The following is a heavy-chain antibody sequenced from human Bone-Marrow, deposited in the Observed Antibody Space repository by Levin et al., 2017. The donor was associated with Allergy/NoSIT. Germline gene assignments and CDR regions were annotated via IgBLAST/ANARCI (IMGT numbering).Heavy chain of an antibody. CDR2: IKPDGSEK. V-gene: IGHV3-7*01. J-gene: IGHJ4*02. D-gene: IGHD1-26*01. Sequence: QAGGSLRLSCAASGFIFSVYWMTWVRQAPGKGLEWVANIKPDGSEKNYVDSVKGRFTISRDDAKNSLYLQLNNLRVEDTAVYYCVRNWDLDYWGQGALVTVSS. CDR1: GFIFSVYW. CDR3: VRNWDLDY.